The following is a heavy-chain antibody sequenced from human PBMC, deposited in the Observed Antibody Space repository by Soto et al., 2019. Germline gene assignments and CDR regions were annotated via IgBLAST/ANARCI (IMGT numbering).Heavy chain of an antibody. J-gene: IGHJ4*02. Sequence: SETLSLTCTVSGGSISSYYWSWIRQPPGKGLEWIGYIYYSGSTNYNPSLKSRVTISVDTSKNQFSLKLSSVTAADTAVYYCARHSYSGSYYAYVIDYWGQGTLVTVSS. CDR2: IYYSGST. CDR3: ARHSYSGSYYAYVIDY. CDR1: GGSISSYY. V-gene: IGHV4-59*08. D-gene: IGHD1-26*01.